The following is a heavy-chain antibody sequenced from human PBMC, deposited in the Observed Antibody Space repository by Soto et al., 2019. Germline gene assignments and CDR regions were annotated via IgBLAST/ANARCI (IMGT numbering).Heavy chain of an antibody. CDR2: IYHSGST. CDR3: AGLFAVWGACDT. D-gene: IGHD3-16*01. V-gene: IGHV4-30-2*01. Sequence: GYPRSCKKQPPGKGLEWIGYIYHSGSTYYNPSLKSRVTISVDRSNNQFPLKLTSVTAADTAVYYCAGLFAVWGACDTWGQGAMVTVS. CDR1: GYP. J-gene: IGHJ3*02.